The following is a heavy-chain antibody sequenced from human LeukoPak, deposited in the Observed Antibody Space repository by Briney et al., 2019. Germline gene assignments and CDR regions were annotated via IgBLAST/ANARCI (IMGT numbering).Heavy chain of an antibody. CDR2: ISRNGVAT. CDR1: GLTFADYT. CDR3: TTDELELFGPEPDAFDI. J-gene: IGHJ3*02. D-gene: IGHD1-7*01. Sequence: GGTLRLSCAASGLTFADYTMHWVRQAPGKGLEWVSLISRNGVATKYADSVRGRFTISRDNSKNSLYLQMTSLRTEDSALYYCTTDELELFGPEPDAFDIWGQGTMVTVSS. V-gene: IGHV3-43*01.